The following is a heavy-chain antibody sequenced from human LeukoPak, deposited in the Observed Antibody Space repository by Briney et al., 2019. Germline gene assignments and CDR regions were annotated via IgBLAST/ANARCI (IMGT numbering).Heavy chain of an antibody. CDR2: IRCDGSNK. CDR1: GFTFSSYG. J-gene: IGHJ4*02. Sequence: GGSLRLSCAASGFTFSSYGMHWVRQAPGKGLEWVTFIRCDGSNKFYADSVKGRFTISRDNSKNTLYLQMNNLRVEDTAVYYCAILSVPGDYFDYWGQGTLVTVSS. D-gene: IGHD3-10*02. V-gene: IGHV3-30*02. CDR3: AILSVPGDYFDY.